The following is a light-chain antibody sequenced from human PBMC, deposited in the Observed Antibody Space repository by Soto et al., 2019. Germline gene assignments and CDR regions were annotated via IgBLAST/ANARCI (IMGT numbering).Light chain of an antibody. Sequence: EIVMTQSPATLSVSPGERVTLSCRASRTVGSKLAWYQQKPGQAPRLLISDASTRATGIPARFSGSGSGTEFTLTISSLQSEDFALYYCQQYSNWKTFGQGTKLEIK. V-gene: IGKV3-15*01. CDR2: DAS. J-gene: IGKJ2*01. CDR3: QQYSNWKT. CDR1: RTVGSK.